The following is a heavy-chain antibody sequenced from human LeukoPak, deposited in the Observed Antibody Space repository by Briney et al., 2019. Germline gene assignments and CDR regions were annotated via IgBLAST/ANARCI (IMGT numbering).Heavy chain of an antibody. Sequence: PSETLSLTCSVSGAFISNYYWSWIRQPAGKGLEWIRRIFISGSTNYTPSLKSRVTMSVDTSKNQFSLKLSSVTAADTAVYYCASVDTVGTIWYWGQGTLVTVSS. D-gene: IGHD5-12*01. CDR3: ASVDTVGTIWY. CDR2: IFISGST. V-gene: IGHV4-4*07. CDR1: GAFISNYY. J-gene: IGHJ4*02.